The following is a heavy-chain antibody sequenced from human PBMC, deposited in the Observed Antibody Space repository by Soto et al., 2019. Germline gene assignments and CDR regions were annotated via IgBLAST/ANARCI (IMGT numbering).Heavy chain of an antibody. CDR1: GSTFSSYG. CDR2: ISYDGSNK. D-gene: IGHD6-19*01. V-gene: IGHV3-30*18. CDR3: AKGGTGYSSGSRYYYYYYGMDV. Sequence: PGGSLRLSCAASGSTFSSYGMHWVRQAPGKGLEWVAVISYDGSNKYYADSVKGRFTISRDSSKNTLYLQMNSLRAEDTAVYYCAKGGTGYSSGSRYYYYYYGMDVWGQGTTVTVSS. J-gene: IGHJ6*02.